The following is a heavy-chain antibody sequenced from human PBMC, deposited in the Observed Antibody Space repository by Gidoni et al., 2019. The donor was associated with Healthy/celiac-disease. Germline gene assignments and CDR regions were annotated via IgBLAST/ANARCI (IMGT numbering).Heavy chain of an antibody. D-gene: IGHD3-9*01. Sequence: QMQLVQSGPEVKKPGTSVKVSCKAYGFTFTSSAMQWVRQARGQHLEWIGWTVVGSGNTNYAQKFQERVTITRDMSTSTAYMELSSLRSEDTTMYYCAASTAYDILTHDYKPYDFDIWGQGTMVTVSS. CDR2: TVVGSGNT. V-gene: IGHV1-58*02. CDR3: AASTAYDILTHDYKPYDFDI. J-gene: IGHJ3*02. CDR1: GFTFTSSA.